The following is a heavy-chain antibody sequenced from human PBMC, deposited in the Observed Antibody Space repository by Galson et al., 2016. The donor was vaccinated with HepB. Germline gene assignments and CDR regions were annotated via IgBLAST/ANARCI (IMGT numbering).Heavy chain of an antibody. Sequence: SLRLSCAASGFTFRSYGMSWVRQVPGKGLEWVSTISGDGASTYYADSVKGRFSISRDNSRTTLDLQMHSLRGEDTALYYCAKDPYHSSGWGAFESWGQGTLVTVSS. CDR3: AKDPYHSSGWGAFES. J-gene: IGHJ4*02. CDR1: GFTFRSYG. V-gene: IGHV3-23*01. CDR2: ISGDGAST. D-gene: IGHD6-19*01.